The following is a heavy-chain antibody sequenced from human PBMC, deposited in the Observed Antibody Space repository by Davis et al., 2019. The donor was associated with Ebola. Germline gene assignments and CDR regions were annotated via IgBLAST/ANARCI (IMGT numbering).Heavy chain of an antibody. CDR2: IIPILGIA. CDR1: GGTFSSYA. Sequence: AASVKVSCKASGGTFSSYAISWVRQAPGQGLEWMGRIIPILGIANYAQKFQGRVTITADKSTSTAYMELSSLRSEDTAVYYCARDNEEQQLLFYYYGMDVWGQGTTVTVSS. D-gene: IGHD6-13*01. V-gene: IGHV1-69*04. CDR3: ARDNEEQQLLFYYYGMDV. J-gene: IGHJ6*02.